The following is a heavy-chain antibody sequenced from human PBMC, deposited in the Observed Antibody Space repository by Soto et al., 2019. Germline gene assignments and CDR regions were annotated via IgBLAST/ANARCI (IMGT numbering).Heavy chain of an antibody. Sequence: XESLRLSCAASGFTFSTYGMQWVRQAPGKGLEWVAVISYDGYLKYYVDAVKGRFTVARDNSKNTLFLEMNSLRVEDTAVYFCAKDFKVSGSHYGTLNYYYGMDVWGQGTTVTVSS. D-gene: IGHD3-10*01. J-gene: IGHJ6*02. V-gene: IGHV3-30*18. CDR1: GFTFSTYG. CDR3: AKDFKVSGSHYGTLNYYYGMDV. CDR2: ISYDGYLK.